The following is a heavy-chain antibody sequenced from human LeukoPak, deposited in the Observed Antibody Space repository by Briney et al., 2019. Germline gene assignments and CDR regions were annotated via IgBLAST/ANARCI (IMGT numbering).Heavy chain of an antibody. CDR2: ISGSGGST. J-gene: IGHJ4*02. CDR1: GFTFSSYA. V-gene: IGHV3-23*01. D-gene: IGHD6-19*01. CDR3: AKDLRGSGWYYFDY. Sequence: GGSLRLSCAASGFTFSSYAMRWVRQAPGKGLEWVSAISGSGGSTYYADSVKGRFTISRDNSKNTLYLQMNSLRAEDTAVYYCAKDLRGSGWYYFDYWGQGTLVTVSS.